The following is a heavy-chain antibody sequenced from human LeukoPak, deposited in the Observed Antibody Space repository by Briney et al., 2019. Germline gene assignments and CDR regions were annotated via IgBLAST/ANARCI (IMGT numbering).Heavy chain of an antibody. D-gene: IGHD6-13*01. V-gene: IGHV4-34*01. J-gene: IGHJ5*02. CDR3: ARGLGPLAYSSSWYSWFDP. Sequence: SETLSLTCAVYGGSFSGYYWSWIRQPPGKGLEWIGGINHSGSTNYNPSLKSRVTISVDTSKNQFSLKLSSVTAADTAVYYCARGLGPLAYSSSWYSWFDPWGQGTLVTVSS. CDR1: GGSFSGYY. CDR2: INHSGST.